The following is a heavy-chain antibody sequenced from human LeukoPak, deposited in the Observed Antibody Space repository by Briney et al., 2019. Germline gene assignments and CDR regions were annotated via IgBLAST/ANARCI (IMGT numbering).Heavy chain of an antibody. CDR3: AKGDDYGANTRLPKYNWFDR. J-gene: IGHJ5*02. V-gene: IGHV3-30*02. CDR1: GFTFSSYA. CDR2: IRYDGNNK. Sequence: TGGSLRLSCAASGFTFSSYAMHWVRQAPGRGLEWVAFIRYDGNNKNYADSVKGRFTISRDNSKDTLYLQMNSLRAEDTAVYYCAKGDDYGANTRLPKYNWFDRWGQGTLVTVSS. D-gene: IGHD4-23*01.